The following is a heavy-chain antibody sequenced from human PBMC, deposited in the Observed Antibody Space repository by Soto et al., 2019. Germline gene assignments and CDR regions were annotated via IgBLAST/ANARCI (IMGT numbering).Heavy chain of an antibody. V-gene: IGHV1-2*02. D-gene: IGHD3-10*01. Sequence: ASVKVSCKASGYSFTDHYIHWVRQAPGQGLEWMGWVNPNTGGTNYAQRFHGRVTMTRDTSITTAYMELSSLRSDDTALCSCATLDSGSYYGNALDIWGQGKMVTVSS. CDR3: ATLDSGSYYGNALDI. CDR2: VNPNTGGT. J-gene: IGHJ3*02. CDR1: GYSFTDHY.